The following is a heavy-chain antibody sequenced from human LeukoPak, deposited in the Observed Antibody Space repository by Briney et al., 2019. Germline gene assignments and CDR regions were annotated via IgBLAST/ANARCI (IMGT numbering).Heavy chain of an antibody. D-gene: IGHD3-22*01. V-gene: IGHV4-61*02. CDR2: IYTSGST. CDR1: GGSISSGSYF. J-gene: IGHJ4*02. Sequence: PSQTLSLTCTISGGSISSGSYFWSWIRQPAGKGLEWTGRIYTSGSTNYNPSLKSRVTISVDTSKNQFSLKLSSVTAADTAVYYCAREGPNSSGLDYWGQGTLVTVSS. CDR3: AREGPNSSGLDY.